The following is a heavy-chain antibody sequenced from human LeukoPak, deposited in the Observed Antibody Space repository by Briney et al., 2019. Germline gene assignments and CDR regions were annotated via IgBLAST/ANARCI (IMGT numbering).Heavy chain of an antibody. CDR3: AKDVSYYGSGSDDY. CDR1: GFTFSSYA. J-gene: IGHJ4*02. Sequence: GGSLRLSCAASGFTFSSYAMSWVRQAPGKGLEWVSAISGSGGSTYYADSVKGRSTISRDNSKNTLYLQMNSLRAEDTAVYYCAKDVSYYGSGSDDYWGQGTLVTVSS. CDR2: ISGSGGST. D-gene: IGHD3-10*01. V-gene: IGHV3-23*01.